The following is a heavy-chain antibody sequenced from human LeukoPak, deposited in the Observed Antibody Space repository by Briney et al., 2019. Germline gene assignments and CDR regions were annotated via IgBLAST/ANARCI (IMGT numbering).Heavy chain of an antibody. D-gene: IGHD2-15*01. CDR1: GFTLSGYA. Sequence: PGGSLRLSCAAPGFTLSGYAMHWVRQAPGKGLEWVAVISYDGSNKYYADSVKGRFTISRDNSKNTLYLQMNSLRAEDTAVYYCARDYCSGGSCYESGFDYWGQGTLVTVSS. CDR2: ISYDGSNK. V-gene: IGHV3-30*01. J-gene: IGHJ4*02. CDR3: ARDYCSGGSCYESGFDY.